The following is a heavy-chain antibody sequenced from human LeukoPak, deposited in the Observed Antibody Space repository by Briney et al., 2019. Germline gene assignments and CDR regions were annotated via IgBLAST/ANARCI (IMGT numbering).Heavy chain of an antibody. D-gene: IGHD3-22*01. J-gene: IGHJ4*02. CDR3: ARGMFHGYCTDY. V-gene: IGHV3-74*01. Sequence: GGSLRLSCAASGFTVSSNYMSWVRQAPGKGLVWVSRINSDGSRTNYADSVEGRFTISRDNAKNTLYLQINSLRAEDTAVYYCARGMFHGYCTDYWGQGALVTVSS. CDR1: GFTVSSNY. CDR2: INSDGSRT.